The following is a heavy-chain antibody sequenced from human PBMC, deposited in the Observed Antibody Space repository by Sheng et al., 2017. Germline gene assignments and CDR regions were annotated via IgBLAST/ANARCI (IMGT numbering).Heavy chain of an antibody. V-gene: IGHV3-48*03. CDR3: ARGLFYSSSSGVFDY. Sequence: EVQLVESGGGLVQPGGSLRLSCAASGFTFSSFEMYWVRQAPGKGLEWVSYIYTSGSTIYYADSVKGRFTISRDNAKNSLFLQMNSLRAEDTAVYYCARGLFYSSSSGVFDYWGQGTLVTVSS. D-gene: IGHD6-6*01. J-gene: IGHJ4*02. CDR1: GFTFSSFE. CDR2: IYTSGSTI.